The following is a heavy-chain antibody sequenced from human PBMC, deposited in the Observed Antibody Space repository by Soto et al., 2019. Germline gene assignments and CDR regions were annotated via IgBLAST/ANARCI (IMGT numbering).Heavy chain of an antibody. CDR1: GFTFDDYA. CDR2: ISWNSGSI. V-gene: IGHV3-9*01. J-gene: IGHJ5*02. Sequence: GGSLRLSCAASGFTFDDYAMHWVRQAPGKGLEWVSGISWNSGSIGYADSVKGRFTISRDNAKNSLYLQMNSLRAEDTALYYCAKDRGYDFWSGYNWFDPRGQGTLVTVSS. CDR3: AKDRGYDFWSGYNWFDP. D-gene: IGHD3-3*01.